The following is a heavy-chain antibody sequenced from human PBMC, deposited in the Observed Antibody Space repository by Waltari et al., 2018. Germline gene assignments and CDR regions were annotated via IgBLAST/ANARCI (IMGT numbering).Heavy chain of an antibody. D-gene: IGHD3-10*01. CDR2: ISGSGGST. V-gene: IGHV3-23*01. CDR3: AKDMGLGLPFDY. J-gene: IGHJ4*02. Sequence: EVQLLESGGGLVQPGGSLRLSSAASGFTFSSYAMSWVRQAPGKGLEWVAAISGSGGSTYYADSVKGRFTISRDNSKNTLYLQMNSLRAEDTAVYYCAKDMGLGLPFDYWGQGTLVTVSS. CDR1: GFTFSSYA.